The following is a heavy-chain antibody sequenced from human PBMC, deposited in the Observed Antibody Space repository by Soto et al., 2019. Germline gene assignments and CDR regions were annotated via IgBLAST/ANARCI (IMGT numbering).Heavy chain of an antibody. V-gene: IGHV4-4*07. J-gene: IGHJ3*02. CDR2: IYTSGST. CDR3: TRDRCSGGSCYVNHDAFDI. CDR1: GGRISNYY. D-gene: IGHD2-15*01. Sequence: PSETLSLTCTVSGGRISNYYWSWSRHHARRRLEWIGRIYTSGSTNYNTSLQSRVTISVDTSKNQFSLKLSSVTAADTAGYYCTRDRCSGGSCYVNHDAFDIWGQGTMVTVSS.